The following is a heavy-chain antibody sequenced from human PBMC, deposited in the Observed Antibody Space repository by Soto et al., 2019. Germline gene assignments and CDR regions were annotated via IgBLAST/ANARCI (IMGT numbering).Heavy chain of an antibody. J-gene: IGHJ4*02. D-gene: IGHD5-18*01. CDR2: IYYSGST. Sequence: SETLSLTCTVSGGSISSSSYYWGWIRQPPGKGLEWTGSIYYSGSTYYNPSLKSRVTISVDTSKNQFSLKLSSVTAAEAAVYYCPRRYTASTGRFDYWGQGTLVTVSS. CDR1: GGSISSSSYY. CDR3: PRRYTASTGRFDY. V-gene: IGHV4-39*01.